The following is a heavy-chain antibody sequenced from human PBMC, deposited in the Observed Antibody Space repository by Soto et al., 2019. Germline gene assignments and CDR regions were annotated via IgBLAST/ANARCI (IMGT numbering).Heavy chain of an antibody. J-gene: IGHJ4*02. V-gene: IGHV3-33*01. CDR2: TWHDGSNK. Sequence: QVQLVESGGGVVQPGRSLRLSCAVSGFTFSSYGMHWVRQAPGKGLEWVAVTWHDGSNKYYADSVKGRFTISRDNSQNTLYLQMNSLRAEDTAVYYCARDPSGYDPYYFDYWGQGTLVTVYS. D-gene: IGHD5-12*01. CDR3: ARDPSGYDPYYFDY. CDR1: GFTFSSYG.